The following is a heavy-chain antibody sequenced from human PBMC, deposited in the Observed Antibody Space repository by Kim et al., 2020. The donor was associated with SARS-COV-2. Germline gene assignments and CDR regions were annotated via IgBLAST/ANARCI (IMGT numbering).Heavy chain of an antibody. CDR3: AKDSGRGITMVRGVIYYGMDV. Sequence: GGSLRLSCAASGFTFSSYGMHWVRQAPGKGLEWVAVISYDGSNKYYADSVKGRFTISRDNSKNTLYLQMNSLRAEDTAVYYCAKDSGRGITMVRGVIYYGMDVWGQGTTVTVSS. CDR1: GFTFSSYG. CDR2: ISYDGSNK. V-gene: IGHV3-30*18. J-gene: IGHJ6*02. D-gene: IGHD3-10*01.